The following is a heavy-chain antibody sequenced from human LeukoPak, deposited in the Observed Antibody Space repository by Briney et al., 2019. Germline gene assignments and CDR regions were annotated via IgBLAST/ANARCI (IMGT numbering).Heavy chain of an antibody. CDR2: ISSSGSTI. CDR1: GFPFSSYE. J-gene: IGHJ5*02. Sequence: GGSLRPSCAASGFPFSSYEKNWVRQAPGKGLEWVSYISSSGSTIYYADSVKGRFTISRDNAKNSLYLQMNSLRAEDTAVYYCARDSSGWYHWFDPWGQGTLVTVSS. D-gene: IGHD6-13*01. V-gene: IGHV3-48*03. CDR3: ARDSSGWYHWFDP.